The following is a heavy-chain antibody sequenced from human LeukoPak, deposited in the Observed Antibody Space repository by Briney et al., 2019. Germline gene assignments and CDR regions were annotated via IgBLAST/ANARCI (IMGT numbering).Heavy chain of an antibody. CDR3: ARDRRWLQGHYYYYMDV. D-gene: IGHD5-24*01. Sequence: GGSLRLSCAASGFTFSSYEMNWVRQAPGKGLEWVSSISSSSSYIYYADSVKGRFTISRDNAKNSLYLQMNSLRAEDTAVYYCARDRRWLQGHYYYYMDVWGKGTTVTVSS. J-gene: IGHJ6*03. CDR1: GFTFSSYE. V-gene: IGHV3-21*01. CDR2: ISSSSSYI.